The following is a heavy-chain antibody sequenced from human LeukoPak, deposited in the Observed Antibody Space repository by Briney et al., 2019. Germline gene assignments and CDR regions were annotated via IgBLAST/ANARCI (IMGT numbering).Heavy chain of an antibody. Sequence: SVKVSCKASGGTFSSYAISWVRQAPGQGLGWMGGIIPIFGTANYAQKFQGRVTITTDESTSTAYMELSSLRSEDTAVYYCARTIPNNYYDSSGYYGDAFDIWGQGTMVTVSS. V-gene: IGHV1-69*05. CDR3: ARTIPNNYYDSSGYYGDAFDI. D-gene: IGHD3-22*01. J-gene: IGHJ3*02. CDR2: IIPIFGTA. CDR1: GGTFSSYA.